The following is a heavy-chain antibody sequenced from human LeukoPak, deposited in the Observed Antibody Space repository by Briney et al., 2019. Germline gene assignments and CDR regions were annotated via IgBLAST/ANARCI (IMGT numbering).Heavy chain of an antibody. V-gene: IGHV1-8*03. D-gene: IGHD3-3*01. CDR2: MNPNSGNT. Sequence: ASVKVSCKASGYAFTSYDINWVRHGPGQGLEWMGWMNPNSGNTGYAQKFQGRVTITRNTSISTAYMELSSLRSEDTAVYYCASGDQIFLQWGQGTMVTVSS. CDR3: ASGDQIFLQ. J-gene: IGHJ3*01. CDR1: GYAFTSYD.